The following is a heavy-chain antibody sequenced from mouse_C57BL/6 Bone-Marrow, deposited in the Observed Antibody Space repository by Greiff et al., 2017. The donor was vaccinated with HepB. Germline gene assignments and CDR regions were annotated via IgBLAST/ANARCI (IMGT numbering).Heavy chain of an antibody. J-gene: IGHJ1*03. D-gene: IGHD1-1*01. Sequence: VQLQQPGAELVRPGSSVKLSCKASGYTFTSYWMDWVKQRPGQGLEWIGNIYPSDSETHYNQKFKDKATLTVDKSSSTAYMQLSSLTSEDSAVYYCARDRGSRWYFDVWGTGTTVTVSS. V-gene: IGHV1-61*01. CDR3: ARDRGSRWYFDV. CDR2: IYPSDSET. CDR1: GYTFTSYW.